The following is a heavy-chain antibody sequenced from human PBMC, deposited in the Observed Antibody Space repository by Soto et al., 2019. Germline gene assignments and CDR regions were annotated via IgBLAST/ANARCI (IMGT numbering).Heavy chain of an antibody. CDR1: GFTFSTYA. CDR2: IGAGGGDI. J-gene: IGHJ3*02. V-gene: IGHV3-23*01. Sequence: GGSLRLSCAASGFTFSTYAMSWVRQAPGKGLEWVSAIGAGGGDIYHADSVKGRFIISRDNSMNTVFLEMNSLRTDDTAVYYCARPRGYGVFDAYDIWGQGTVVTVSS. CDR3: ARPRGYGVFDAYDI. D-gene: IGHD4-17*01.